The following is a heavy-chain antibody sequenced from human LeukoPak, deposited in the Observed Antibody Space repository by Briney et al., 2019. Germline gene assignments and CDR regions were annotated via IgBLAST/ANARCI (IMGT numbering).Heavy chain of an antibody. Sequence: ASVKVSCKASGYTFTSYGISWVRQAPGQGLEWMGWISAYNGNTNYAQKLQGRVTMTTDTSTSTAYMELRSLRSDDTAVYYCARAASGYYYDSSGYQHDYWGRGTLVTVSS. V-gene: IGHV1-18*01. J-gene: IGHJ4*02. CDR3: ARAASGYYYDSSGYQHDY. D-gene: IGHD3-22*01. CDR1: GYTFTSYG. CDR2: ISAYNGNT.